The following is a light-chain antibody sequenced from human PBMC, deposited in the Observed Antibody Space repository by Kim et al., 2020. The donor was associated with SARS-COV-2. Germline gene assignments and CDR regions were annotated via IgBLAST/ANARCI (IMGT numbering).Light chain of an antibody. V-gene: IGLV2-14*03. CDR3: SSYASSGTYV. CDR1: SSDVGGYNY. Sequence: GQSITISCTGTSSDVGGYNYVSWYQQHPGKAPKLIIYDVTVRPSGVSNRFSGSKSGNTASLTISGLQAEDEADYYCSSYASSGTYVFGTGTKVTVL. CDR2: DVT. J-gene: IGLJ1*01.